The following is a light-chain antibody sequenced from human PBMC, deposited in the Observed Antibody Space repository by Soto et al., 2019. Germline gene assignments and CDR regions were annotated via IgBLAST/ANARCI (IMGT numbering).Light chain of an antibody. Sequence: IQRPQSPSTLSASVGDRGTITCRASQSISSWLAWYQQKPGKAPKLLIYDASSLESGVPSRFSGSGSGTEFTLTITSLQPDDFATYYCQQYNSYPWTFGQGTKVDIK. V-gene: IGKV1-5*01. CDR2: DAS. CDR1: QSISSW. CDR3: QQYNSYPWT. J-gene: IGKJ1*01.